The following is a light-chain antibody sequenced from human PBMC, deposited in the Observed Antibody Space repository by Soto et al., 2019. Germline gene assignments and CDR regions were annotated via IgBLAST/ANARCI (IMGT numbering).Light chain of an antibody. CDR2: EVS. CDR3: SSYTTNNTLVV. CDR1: SSNIGLYNY. V-gene: IGLV2-14*01. Sequence: QSALTQPASVSGSPGQSITISCTGTSSNIGLYNYVSWYLQHPGKAPKLMIFEVSNRSSGISNRFSGSKSGNTASLTISGLQAEDEADYYCSSYTTNNTLVVFGGGTKVTVL. J-gene: IGLJ3*02.